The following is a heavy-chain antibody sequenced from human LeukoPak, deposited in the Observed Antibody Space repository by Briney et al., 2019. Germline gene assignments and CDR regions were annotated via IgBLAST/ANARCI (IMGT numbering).Heavy chain of an antibody. CDR1: GYSFTSYW. V-gene: IGHV5-51*01. J-gene: IGHJ3*02. CDR3: ARVGALMPAAINTGGGAFDI. Sequence: GESLKISCKGSGYSFTSYWIGWVRQMPGKGLEWMGIIYPGDSDTRYSPSFQGQVTISADKSISTAYLQWSSLKASDTAMYYCARVGALMPAAINTGGGAFDIWGQGTMVTVSS. D-gene: IGHD2-2*01. CDR2: IYPGDSDT.